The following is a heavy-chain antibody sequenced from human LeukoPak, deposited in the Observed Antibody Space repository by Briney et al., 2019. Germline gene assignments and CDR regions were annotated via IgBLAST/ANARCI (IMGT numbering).Heavy chain of an antibody. J-gene: IGHJ4*02. CDR2: VHYSDNA. D-gene: IGHD4-23*01. Sequence: SETLSLTCTVSGGSISSDFWSWIRQPPGKGLEWIAYVHYSDNANYNPSLKSLVTISLDTSKKQFSLMLSSVTAADTAVYYCARVDYGVNLTPLFDYWGQGTLVTVSS. V-gene: IGHV4-59*01. CDR3: ARVDYGVNLTPLFDY. CDR1: GGSISSDF.